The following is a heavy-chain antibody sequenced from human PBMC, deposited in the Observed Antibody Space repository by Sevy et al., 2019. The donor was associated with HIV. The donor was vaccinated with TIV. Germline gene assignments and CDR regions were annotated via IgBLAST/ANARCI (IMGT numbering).Heavy chain of an antibody. CDR1: EFSFSNYW. Sequence: GGSLRLSCVVSEFSFSNYWMTWVRQAPWKGLEWVANIKPDGSVKSYVDSVKGRFTISRDNAKNSLSLQMNSLSAEDTAVYYCARDTNYFYVDVWGKGTTVTVSS. V-gene: IGHV3-7*01. D-gene: IGHD1-1*01. CDR3: ARDTNYFYVDV. J-gene: IGHJ6*03. CDR2: IKPDGSVK.